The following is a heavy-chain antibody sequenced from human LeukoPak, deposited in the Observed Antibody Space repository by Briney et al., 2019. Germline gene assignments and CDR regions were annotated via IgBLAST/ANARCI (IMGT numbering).Heavy chain of an antibody. CDR1: GYTFTSYD. J-gene: IGHJ6*03. D-gene: IGHD1-26*01. CDR3: AKDVGAIYYYYYMDV. Sequence: ASVKVSCKASGYTFTSYDINWVRQATGQGLEWMGWMNPNSGNTGYAQKFQGRVTMTRDTSTSTVYMELSSLRSEDTAVYYCAKDVGAIYYYYYMDVWGKGTTVTVSS. CDR2: MNPNSGNT. V-gene: IGHV1-8*01.